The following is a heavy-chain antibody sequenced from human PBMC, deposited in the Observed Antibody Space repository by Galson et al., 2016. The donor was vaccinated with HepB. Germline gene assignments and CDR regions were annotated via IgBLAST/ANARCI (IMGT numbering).Heavy chain of an antibody. Sequence: CAISGDSVSSNTAAWNWIRQSPSRGLEWLGXAYYRSRWYRDYAESLKGRIDISPDTSKNHFSLQLNSVTPEDTSVYFCARGARHYDVLRTHGLDVWGRGTTVTVS. CDR2: AYYRSRWYR. D-gene: IGHD3-9*01. CDR3: ARGARHYDVLRTHGLDV. CDR1: GDSVSSNTAA. V-gene: IGHV6-1*01. J-gene: IGHJ6*02.